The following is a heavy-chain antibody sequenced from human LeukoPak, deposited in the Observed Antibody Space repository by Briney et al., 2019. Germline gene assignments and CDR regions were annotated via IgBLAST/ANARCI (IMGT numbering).Heavy chain of an antibody. V-gene: IGHV3-23*01. CDR3: AKSPNYYDSSGYYPYY. J-gene: IGHJ4*02. CDR2: ISGSGGST. CDR1: RFTFSSYA. Sequence: GGSLRLSCAASRFTFSSYAMSWVRQAPGKGLEWVSAISGSGGSTYYADSVKGRFTISRDNSKNTLYLQMNSLRAEDTAVYYCAKSPNYYDSSGYYPYYWGQGTLVTVSS. D-gene: IGHD3-22*01.